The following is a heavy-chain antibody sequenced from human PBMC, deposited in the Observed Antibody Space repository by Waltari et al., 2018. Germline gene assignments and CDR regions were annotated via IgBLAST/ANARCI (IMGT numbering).Heavy chain of an antibody. CDR1: GGTFSSYA. V-gene: IGHV1-69*08. CDR2: IMPLFGTA. D-gene: IGHD3-3*01. CDR3: ARKYYDFWSGYYNGMDV. Sequence: QVQLVQSGAEVKKPGSSVKVSCKASGGTFSSYAISWVRQAPGQGLEWMGRIMPLFGTANYAQKCQGRVTMSADKSTSTAYMELSSLRSEDTAVYYCARKYYDFWSGYYNGMDVWGQGTTVTVSS. J-gene: IGHJ6*02.